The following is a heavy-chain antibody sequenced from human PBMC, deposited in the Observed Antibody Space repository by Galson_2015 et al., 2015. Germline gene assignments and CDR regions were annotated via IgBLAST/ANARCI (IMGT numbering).Heavy chain of an antibody. CDR2: IHSDGSTT. J-gene: IGHJ3*02. D-gene: IGHD1-14*01. V-gene: IGHV3-74*01. CDR3: ATGNPHAFDI. CDR1: GFTFSSYW. Sequence: SLRLSCAASGFTFSSYWMHWVRQAPGKGLVWVSRIHSDGSTTSYADSVKGRFTISRDNAKNTLYLQMNSLRPEDTAVYYCATGNPHAFDIWGQGTMITVSS.